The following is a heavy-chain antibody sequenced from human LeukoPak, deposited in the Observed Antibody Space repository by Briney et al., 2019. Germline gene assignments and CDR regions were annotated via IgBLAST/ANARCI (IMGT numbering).Heavy chain of an antibody. CDR3: AREVREYYYDSSGYRN. D-gene: IGHD3-22*01. V-gene: IGHV3-30-3*01. Sequence: GGSLRLSCAASGFTFSSYAMHWVRQAPGKGLEWVAVISYDGSNKYYADSVKGRFTISRDNSKNTLYLQMNSLRAEDTAVYYCAREVREYYYDSSGYRNWGQGTLVTVSS. CDR2: ISYDGSNK. CDR1: GFTFSSYA. J-gene: IGHJ4*02.